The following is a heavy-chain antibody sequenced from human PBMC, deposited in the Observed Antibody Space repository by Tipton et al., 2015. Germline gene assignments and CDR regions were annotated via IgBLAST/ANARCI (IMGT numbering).Heavy chain of an antibody. Sequence: SLRLSCAASGFTFNSYAMHWVRQAPGKGLEWVAIISYDGTYTYYTDSAKGRFTISRDTSKNTLYLQMNSLRGEDTAVYFCVREGYDYDVEFDYWGQGTLVTVSS. D-gene: IGHD4-17*01. V-gene: IGHV3-30*03. CDR2: ISYDGTYT. J-gene: IGHJ4*02. CDR3: VREGYDYDVEFDY. CDR1: GFTFNSYA.